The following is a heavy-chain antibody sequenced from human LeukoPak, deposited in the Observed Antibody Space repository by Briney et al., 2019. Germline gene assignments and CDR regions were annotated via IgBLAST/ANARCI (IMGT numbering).Heavy chain of an antibody. J-gene: IGHJ4*02. D-gene: IGHD1-26*01. V-gene: IGHV1-8*01. Sequence: ASGKVCCKGSGYTFTIYDINWGRQATGQGLEWMGWMNPNSGNTGYAQKFQGRVTMTRNTSISTAYMELSSLRSEDTAVYYCARGRGVGDYWGQGTLVTVSS. CDR1: GYTFTIYD. CDR3: ARGRGVGDY. CDR2: MNPNSGNT.